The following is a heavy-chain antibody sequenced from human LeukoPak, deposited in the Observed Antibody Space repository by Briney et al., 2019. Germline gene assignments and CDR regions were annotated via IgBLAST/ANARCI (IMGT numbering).Heavy chain of an antibody. CDR3: ARDGSSSGWFDP. J-gene: IGHJ5*02. CDR1: GYTFTSYG. CDR2: INPSGGST. Sequence: ASVKVSCKASGYTFTSYGIHWVRQAPGQGLEWMGIINPSGGSTIYAQKFQGRVTMTRDMSTSTVYMELSSLRSEDTAVYHRARDGSSSGWFDPWGQGTLVTVSS. V-gene: IGHV1-46*01. D-gene: IGHD6-6*01.